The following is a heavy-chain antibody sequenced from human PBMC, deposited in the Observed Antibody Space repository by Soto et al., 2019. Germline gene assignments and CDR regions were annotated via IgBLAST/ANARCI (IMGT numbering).Heavy chain of an antibody. CDR2: ISYDGSNK. V-gene: IGHV3-30*18. CDR1: GFTFSSYG. J-gene: IGHJ5*02. CDR3: AKDQGTTGQGWFDP. Sequence: GGSLRLSCAASGFTFSSYGMHWVRQAPGKGLEWVAVISYDGSNKYYADSVKGRFTITRDNSKNTLYLQMNSLRAEDTAVYYCAKDQGTTGQGWFDPWGQGTLVTVSS. D-gene: IGHD4-17*01.